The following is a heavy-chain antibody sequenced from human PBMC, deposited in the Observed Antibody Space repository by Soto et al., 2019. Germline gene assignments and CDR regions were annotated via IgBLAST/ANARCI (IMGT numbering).Heavy chain of an antibody. CDR3: ARDLHDYGDYTHTMYYYYGMDV. CDR1: GFTFSSYS. V-gene: IGHV3-48*02. J-gene: IGHJ6*02. D-gene: IGHD4-17*01. CDR2: ISSSSSTI. Sequence: GGSLRLSCAASGFTFSSYSMNWVRQAPGKGLEWVSYISSSSSTIYYADSVKGRFTISRDNAKNSLYLQMNSLRDEDTAVYYCARDLHDYGDYTHTMYYYYGMDVWGQGTTVTVSS.